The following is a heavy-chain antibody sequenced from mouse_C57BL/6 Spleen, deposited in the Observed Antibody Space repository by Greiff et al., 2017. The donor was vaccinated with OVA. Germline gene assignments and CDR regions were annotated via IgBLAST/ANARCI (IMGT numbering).Heavy chain of an antibody. D-gene: IGHD1-1*01. Sequence: EVMLVESGGGLVKPGGSLKLSCAASGFTFSSYAMSWVRQTPEKRLEWVATISDGGSYTYYPDNVKGRFTISRDNAKNNLYLQMSHLKSEDTAMYYCASYYGSSLYYYAMDYWGQGTSVTVSS. J-gene: IGHJ4*01. V-gene: IGHV5-4*03. CDR2: ISDGGSYT. CDR3: ASYYGSSLYYYAMDY. CDR1: GFTFSSYA.